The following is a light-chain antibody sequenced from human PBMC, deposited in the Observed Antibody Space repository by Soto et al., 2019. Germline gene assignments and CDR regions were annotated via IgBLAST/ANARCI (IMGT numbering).Light chain of an antibody. CDR3: PHSSGTPPP. V-gene: IGKV1-39*01. CDR2: GAS. J-gene: IGKJ1*01. CDR1: QSITNR. Sequence: IQMTQSPSTLSASVGDRVAITCRASQSITNRLAWYQLKPGKAPKVLIYGASSRATGIPDRFSGSGSGTDFTLTISSLQPEDFTTYSCPHSSGTPPPFGQGSNVDIK.